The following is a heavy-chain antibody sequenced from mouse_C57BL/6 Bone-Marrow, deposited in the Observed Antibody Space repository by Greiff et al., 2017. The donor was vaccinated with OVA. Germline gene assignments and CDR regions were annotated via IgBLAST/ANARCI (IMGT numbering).Heavy chain of an antibody. J-gene: IGHJ4*01. CDR3: ARSRLDYYGSSYYYAMDY. D-gene: IGHD1-1*01. CDR1: GYTFTDYN. Sequence: VQLQQSGPELVKPGASVKIPCKASGYTFTDYNMDWVKQSHGKSLEWIGDINPNNGGTIYNQKFKGKATLTVDKSSSTAYMELRSLTSEDTAVYYCARSRLDYYGSSYYYAMDYWGQGTSVTVSS. V-gene: IGHV1-18*01. CDR2: INPNNGGT.